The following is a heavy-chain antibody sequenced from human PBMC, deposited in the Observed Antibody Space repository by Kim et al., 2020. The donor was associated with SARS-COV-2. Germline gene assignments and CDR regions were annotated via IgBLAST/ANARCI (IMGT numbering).Heavy chain of an antibody. CDR3: ARDQVAFDY. J-gene: IGHJ4*02. Sequence: WYNDYAVSVKSRITINPDTSKNQFSLQLNSVTPEDTAVYYCARDQVAFDYWGQGTLVTVSS. CDR2: WYN. V-gene: IGHV6-1*01. D-gene: IGHD5-12*01.